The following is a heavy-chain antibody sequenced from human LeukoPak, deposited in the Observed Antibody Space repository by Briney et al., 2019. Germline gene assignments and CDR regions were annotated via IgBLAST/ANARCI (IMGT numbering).Heavy chain of an antibody. J-gene: IGHJ1*01. D-gene: IGHD5-24*01. Sequence: SETLSLTCAVYGGSFSGYYWSWIRQPPGKGLEWIGEINHSGSTNYNPSLKSRVTMSIDTSKNQFSLKLSSVTAADTAVYYCAGEMATIKYFQHWGQGTLVTVSS. CDR3: AGEMATIKYFQH. CDR2: INHSGST. CDR1: GGSFSGYY. V-gene: IGHV4-34*01.